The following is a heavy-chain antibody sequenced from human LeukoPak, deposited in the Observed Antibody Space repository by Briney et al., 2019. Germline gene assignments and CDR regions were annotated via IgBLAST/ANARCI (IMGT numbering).Heavy chain of an antibody. V-gene: IGHV4-59*01. D-gene: IGHD2-2*01. J-gene: IGHJ6*04. CDR3: ARDYASTFYDYYGMDV. CDR1: GGPISSYY. Sequence: SETLSLTCTVSGGPISSYYWSWIRQPPGKGLEWIGYIYYSGSTNYNPSLKSRVTISVDTSKNQFSLKLSSVTAADTAVYYCARDYASTFYDYYGMDVWGKGTTVTVSS. CDR2: IYYSGST.